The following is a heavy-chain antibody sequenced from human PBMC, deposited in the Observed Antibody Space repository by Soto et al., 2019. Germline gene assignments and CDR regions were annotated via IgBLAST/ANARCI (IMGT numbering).Heavy chain of an antibody. V-gene: IGHV4-59*01. CDR3: ARAKSNYQTFDH. D-gene: IGHD4-4*01. J-gene: IGHJ4*02. Sequence: SETLSLTCTVSGDSMSSYYWSWIRQPPGKGLEWIGYIYYSGSTAYNPSLRSRVTMSVDTSKNQFSLRLSSVTAADTAVYYCARAKSNYQTFDHWGQGSQVTVSS. CDR2: IYYSGST. CDR1: GDSMSSYY.